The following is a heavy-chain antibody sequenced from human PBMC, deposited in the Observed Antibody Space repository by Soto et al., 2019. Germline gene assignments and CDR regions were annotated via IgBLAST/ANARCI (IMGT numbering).Heavy chain of an antibody. V-gene: IGHV3-23*01. CDR1: GFTFSSYA. CDR3: AKDEGVPAAWGGYFDY. J-gene: IGHJ4*02. D-gene: IGHD2-2*01. CDR2: ISGSGGST. Sequence: EVQLLESGGGLVQPGGSLRLSCAASGFTFSSYAMSWVRQAPGKGLEWVSAISGSGGSTYYADSVKGRFTISRDNSKNTLYLQMNSLRAEDTAVDYCAKDEGVPAAWGGYFDYWGQGTLVTVSS.